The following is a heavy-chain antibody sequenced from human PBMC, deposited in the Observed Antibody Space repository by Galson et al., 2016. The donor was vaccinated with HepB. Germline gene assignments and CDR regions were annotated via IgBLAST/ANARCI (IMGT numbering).Heavy chain of an antibody. J-gene: IGHJ3*01. CDR2: ISYDGSNK. D-gene: IGHD3-10*01. V-gene: IGHV3-30*18. Sequence: SLRLSCAASGFTFSSYGMHWVRQAPGKGLEGMAVISYDGSNKYYADSVKGRFNISRDNSKHTLYLQRNSLRSEDTAVYYCAKDPARGGFDVWGQGTMVTVSS. CDR1: GFTFSSYG. CDR3: AKDPARGGFDV.